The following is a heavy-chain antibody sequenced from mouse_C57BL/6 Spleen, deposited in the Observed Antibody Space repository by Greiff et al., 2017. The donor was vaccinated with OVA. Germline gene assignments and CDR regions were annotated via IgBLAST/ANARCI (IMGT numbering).Heavy chain of an antibody. D-gene: IGHD2-1*01. CDR1: GYTFTDYY. J-gene: IGHJ3*01. CDR3: ARRGVLWYHFAY. CDR2: INPNNGGT. V-gene: IGHV1-26*01. Sequence: EVKLQQSGPELVKPGASVKISCKASGYTFTDYYMNWVKQSHGKSLEWIGDINPNNGGTSYNQKFKGKATLTVDKSSSTAYMELRSLTSEDSAVYYCARRGVLWYHFAYWGQGTLVTVSA.